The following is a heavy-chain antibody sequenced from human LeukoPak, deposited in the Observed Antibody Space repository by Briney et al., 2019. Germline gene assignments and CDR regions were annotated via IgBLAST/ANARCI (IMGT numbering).Heavy chain of an antibody. CDR3: ARAVPAASQGFDP. CDR1: GGTFSSYA. J-gene: IGHJ5*02. CDR2: IIPIFSTA. V-gene: IGHV1-69*01. Sequence: SVKVSCKASGGTFSSYAISWVRQAPGQGLEWMGGIIPIFSTANYAQKFQGRVTITADESTSTAYMELSSLRSEDTAVYYCARAVPAASQGFDPWGQGTLVTVSS. D-gene: IGHD2-2*01.